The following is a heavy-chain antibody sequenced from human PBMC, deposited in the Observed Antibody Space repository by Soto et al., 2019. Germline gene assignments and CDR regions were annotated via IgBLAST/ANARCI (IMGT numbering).Heavy chain of an antibody. Sequence: GGSLRLSCAASGFTFSSYGMHWVRQAPGKGLEWVAVISYDGSNKYYADSVEGRFTISRDNSKNTLYLQMNSLRAEDTAVYYCAKDTAEYYYYYGMDVWGQGTTVTVSS. CDR2: ISYDGSNK. CDR3: AKDTAEYYYYYGMDV. CDR1: GFTFSSYG. J-gene: IGHJ6*02. V-gene: IGHV3-30*18.